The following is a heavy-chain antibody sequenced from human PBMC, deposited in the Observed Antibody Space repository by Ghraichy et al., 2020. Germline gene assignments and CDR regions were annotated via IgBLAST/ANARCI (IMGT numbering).Heavy chain of an antibody. CDR2: IYYSGST. CDR3: ARQWGVGRWLQPVTP. V-gene: IGHV4-39*01. Sequence: SETLSLTCTVSGGSISSSSYYWGWIRQPPGKGLEWIGSIYYSGSTYYNPSLKSRVTISVDTSKNQFSLKLSSVTAADTAVYYCARQWGVGRWLQPVTPWGQGTLVTVSS. CDR1: GGSISSSSYY. D-gene: IGHD5-24*01. J-gene: IGHJ5*02.